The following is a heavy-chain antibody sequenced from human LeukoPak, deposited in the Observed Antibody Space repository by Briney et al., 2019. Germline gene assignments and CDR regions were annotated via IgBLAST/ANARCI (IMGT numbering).Heavy chain of an antibody. J-gene: IGHJ4*02. D-gene: IGHD2-2*01. CDR3: ARAAYCSSTNCYGFDY. Sequence: SETLSLTCTVSGGSISSYYWSWIRQPAGKGLEWIGEINHSGSTNYNPSLKSRVTISVVTSKNQFSLKLTSVTAADTAVYYCARAAYCSSTNCYGFDYWGQGTLVTVSS. CDR1: GGSISSYY. V-gene: IGHV4-34*01. CDR2: INHSGST.